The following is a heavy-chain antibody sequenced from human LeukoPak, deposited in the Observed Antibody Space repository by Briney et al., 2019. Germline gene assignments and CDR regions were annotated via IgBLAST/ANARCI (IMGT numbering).Heavy chain of an antibody. D-gene: IGHD1-26*01. V-gene: IGHV3-33*01. Sequence: PGGSLRLSCAASGCTLSSYGMRWVRQATDEGLEWVAVIWYDGSNKYYADSVKGRFTISRDNSKNTLYLQMNSLRAEDTAVYYCARGRLGYIGSYIFDYWGQGNRVTVSS. CDR3: ARGRLGYIGSYIFDY. CDR2: IWYDGSNK. J-gene: IGHJ4*02. CDR1: GCTLSSYG.